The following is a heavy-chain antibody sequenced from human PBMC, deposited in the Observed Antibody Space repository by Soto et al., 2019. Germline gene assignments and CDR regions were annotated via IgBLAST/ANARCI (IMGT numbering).Heavy chain of an antibody. V-gene: IGHV2-5*01. CDR2: IYWNDNK. CDR1: GFSLTASGEG. J-gene: IGHJ4*02. CDR3: GHRRRSTSCIDY. D-gene: IGHD6-13*01. Sequence: QITLKESGPPLVNSTQTLTLTCTFSGFSLTASGEGVGWIRQPPGKALEWLTVIYWNDNKYYSPFLKSRLTVTKDTSKNQVVLTMTNMDPVDTATYYCGHRRRSTSCIDYWGQGTLVTVSS.